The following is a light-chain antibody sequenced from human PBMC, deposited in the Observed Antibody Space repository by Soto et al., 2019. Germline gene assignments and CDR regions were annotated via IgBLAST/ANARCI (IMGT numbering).Light chain of an antibody. V-gene: IGLV2-14*01. Sequence: QSALTQPASVSGSPGQSITISCTGTSSDVGGYNYVSWYQQHPGKAPKLMIYDVSNRPSGVSNRFSGSKSGNTASLTISGLQAEDDADYYCSSSTSSSPVVFGRGTKLTVL. CDR3: SSSTSSSPVV. J-gene: IGLJ2*01. CDR2: DVS. CDR1: SSDVGGYNY.